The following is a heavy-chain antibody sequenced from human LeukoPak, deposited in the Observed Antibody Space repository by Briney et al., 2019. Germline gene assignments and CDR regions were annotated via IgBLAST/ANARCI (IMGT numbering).Heavy chain of an antibody. CDR2: IFRSGDT. D-gene: IGHD5-24*01. CDR3: ANGYPTTGFDF. CDR1: GYSISSGFY. Sequence: SSETLSLTCTVSGYSISSGFYWGWIRQPPGKGLEWIGTIFRSGDTYYNPSLKSRVTISVDMSKNQFSLNLNSVTAADTAEYYCANGYPTTGFDFWGQGTLVTVSS. V-gene: IGHV4-38-2*02. J-gene: IGHJ3*01.